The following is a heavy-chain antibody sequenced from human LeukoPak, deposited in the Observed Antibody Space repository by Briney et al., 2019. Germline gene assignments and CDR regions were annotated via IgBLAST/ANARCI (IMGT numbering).Heavy chain of an antibody. CDR3: ARCGYSTAYYFDY. CDR2: ISYDGSNK. Sequence: GRSLRLSCAASGFTFSSYAMHWVRQAPGKGLEWVAVISYDGSNKYYADSVKGRFTISRDNSKNTLYLQMNSLRAEDTAVYYCARCGYSTAYYFDYWGQGTLVTVSS. D-gene: IGHD5-18*01. CDR1: GFTFSSYA. V-gene: IGHV3-30-3*01. J-gene: IGHJ4*02.